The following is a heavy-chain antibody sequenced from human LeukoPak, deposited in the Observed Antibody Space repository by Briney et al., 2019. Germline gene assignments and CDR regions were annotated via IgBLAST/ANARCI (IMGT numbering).Heavy chain of an antibody. Sequence: GGSLRLSCAASGFTFSSYAMSWVRQAPGKGLEWVSVISGSGGSTYYADSVKGRFTISRDNSKNTLYLQMNSLRAEDTAVYYCAKPIHDFWLGILLDYWGQGTLVTVSS. CDR1: GFTFSSYA. CDR3: AKPIHDFWLGILLDY. D-gene: IGHD3-3*01. J-gene: IGHJ4*02. CDR2: ISGSGGST. V-gene: IGHV3-23*01.